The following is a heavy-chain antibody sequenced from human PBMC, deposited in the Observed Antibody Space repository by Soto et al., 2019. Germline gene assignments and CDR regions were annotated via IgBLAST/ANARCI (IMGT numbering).Heavy chain of an antibody. CDR3: VSDGTGTYTGFDF. D-gene: IGHD3-16*01. J-gene: IGHJ4*02. Sequence: QVQLVQSGAEVKKPGASVQVSCKASGYISWNYCMYWVRKAPGQGLEWMGRIDPSGDDITYAQNFQGRFTMSRDTSTSSLYMELSGLRSDDTAVYHCVSDGTGTYTGFDFWGQGTLVTVSS. CDR1: GYISWNYC. V-gene: IGHV1-46*03. CDR2: IDPSGDDI.